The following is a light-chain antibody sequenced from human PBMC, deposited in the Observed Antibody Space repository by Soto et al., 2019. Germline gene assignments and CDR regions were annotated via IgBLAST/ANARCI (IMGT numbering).Light chain of an antibody. V-gene: IGLV1-44*01. Sequence: QSVLTQPPSASGTPGQRVTISCSGSSSNIGSNTVNWYQQLPGTAPKLLIYSNNQRPSGVPDRFSGSKSGTSASLAISGLQSEDEADYYWAAWDDRLNVVVFGGGTKLTVL. CDR2: SNN. CDR1: SSNIGSNT. CDR3: AAWDDRLNVVV. J-gene: IGLJ2*01.